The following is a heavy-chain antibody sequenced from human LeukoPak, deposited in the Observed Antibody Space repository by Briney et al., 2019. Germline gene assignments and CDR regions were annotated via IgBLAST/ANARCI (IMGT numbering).Heavy chain of an antibody. CDR1: GYSLTSYW. J-gene: IGHJ4*02. D-gene: IGHD3-22*01. CDR3: ARLLDYDNSGYYYVMDY. Sequence: PGESLKISCKGSGYSLTSYWIAWVRQMPGKGLEWVGIIYLGDSDTRYSPSFQGQVTISADKSIATAYLQWSSLKASDTAMYYCARLLDYDNSGYYYVMDYWGQGTQVTVSS. V-gene: IGHV5-51*03. CDR2: IYLGDSDT.